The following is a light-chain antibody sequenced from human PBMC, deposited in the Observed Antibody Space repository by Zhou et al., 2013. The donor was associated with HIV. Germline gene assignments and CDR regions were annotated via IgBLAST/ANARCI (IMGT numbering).Light chain of an antibody. CDR3: QQFKGT. CDR2: SAS. J-gene: IGKJ1*01. CDR1: QGIRND. Sequence: DIQMTQSPSSLSASVGDRVTITCRASQGIRNDLGWYQQKPGKAPQRLIYSASTLQSGVPSRFSGSRSGTEFTLTISSLLPEDSASYYCQQFKGTFGHGTKVEVK. V-gene: IGKV1-17*01.